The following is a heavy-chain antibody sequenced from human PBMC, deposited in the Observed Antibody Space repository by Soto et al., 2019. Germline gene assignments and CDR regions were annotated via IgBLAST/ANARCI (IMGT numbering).Heavy chain of an antibody. CDR3: ARAGNSYDSSGYFYNWFDS. CDR2: IYYSGST. CDR1: GGSIYSSSYS. J-gene: IGHJ5*01. Sequence: SETLSLTCTVSGGSIYSSSYSWGWIRQPPGKGLEWIGCIYYSGSTSYNPSLKSRVTISVDTSKSQFSLKLSSVTAADTAVYYCARAGNSYDSSGYFYNWFDSWGQGTLVTVSS. V-gene: IGHV4-39*07. D-gene: IGHD3-22*01.